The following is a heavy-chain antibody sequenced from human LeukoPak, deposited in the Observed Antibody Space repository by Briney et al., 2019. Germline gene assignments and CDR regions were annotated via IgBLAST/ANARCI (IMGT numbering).Heavy chain of an antibody. V-gene: IGHV3-74*01. CDR2: INTDGSST. D-gene: IGHD3-10*01. Sequence: GGSLRLSCAASGFTFSSYSMNWVRQAPGKGLVWVSRINTDGSSTSYADSVKGRFTISRDNAKNTLYLQMSSLETEDTAIYYCTKPRGYGSGTYYDYWGQGTLVTVSS. CDR1: GFTFSSYS. J-gene: IGHJ4*02. CDR3: TKPRGYGSGTYYDY.